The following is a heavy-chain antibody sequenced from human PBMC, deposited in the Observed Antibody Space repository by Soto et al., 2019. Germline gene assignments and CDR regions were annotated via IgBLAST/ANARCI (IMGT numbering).Heavy chain of an antibody. CDR3: ASSPRAYDAFDI. Sequence: ASVKVSCKASGGTFSSYTISWVRQVPVQGLEWMGRIIPILGIANYAQKFQGRVTITADKSTSTAYMELSSLRSEDTAVYYCASSPRAYDAFDIWGQGTMVTVS. J-gene: IGHJ3*02. CDR1: GGTFSSYT. CDR2: IIPILGIA. V-gene: IGHV1-69*02. D-gene: IGHD3-16*01.